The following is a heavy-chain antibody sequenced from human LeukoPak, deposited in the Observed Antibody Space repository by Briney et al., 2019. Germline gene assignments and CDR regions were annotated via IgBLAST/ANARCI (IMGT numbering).Heavy chain of an antibody. D-gene: IGHD1-26*01. CDR1: GFTSDDYA. V-gene: IGHV3-9*02. Sequence: GRSLRLSCAASGFTSDDYAMHWVRQAPGKGLEWVSGTSWNSGSIGYADSVKGRFTISRDNAKNSLYLQMNSLRAEDMALYYCAKATYSGSYGFDYWGQGTLVTVSS. CDR2: TSWNSGSI. J-gene: IGHJ4*02. CDR3: AKATYSGSYGFDY.